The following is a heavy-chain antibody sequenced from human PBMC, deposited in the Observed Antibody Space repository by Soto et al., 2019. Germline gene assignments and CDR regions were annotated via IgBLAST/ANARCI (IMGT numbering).Heavy chain of an antibody. CDR3: AREGGESSDGLYYFDS. Sequence: PSETLSLTGTVSVGSSSSDNYWSCIRQPPGKGLEWIGHIYYSGNTDYNPSLKSRLAISIDTSKNQFSLKLSSVTAADTAVYFCAREGGESSDGLYYFDSWGRGSLVTVSS. D-gene: IGHD3-16*01. CDR2: IYYSGNT. J-gene: IGHJ4*02. V-gene: IGHV4-30-4*01. CDR1: VGSSSSDNY.